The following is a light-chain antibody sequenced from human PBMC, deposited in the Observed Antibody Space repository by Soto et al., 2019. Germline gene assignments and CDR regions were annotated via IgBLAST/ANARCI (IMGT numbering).Light chain of an antibody. J-gene: IGLJ3*02. CDR1: SSDIGGYNY. CDR3: SSYAGSNNLGV. CDR2: EVS. V-gene: IGLV2-8*01. Sequence: QSALTQPPSASGSPGQSVTISCTGTSSDIGGYNYVSWYQHHPGKAPKVMLYEVSKRPSGVPDRFSGSKSVNTASLTVSGLQPEDEADYYCSSYAGSNNLGVFGGGTKVTVL.